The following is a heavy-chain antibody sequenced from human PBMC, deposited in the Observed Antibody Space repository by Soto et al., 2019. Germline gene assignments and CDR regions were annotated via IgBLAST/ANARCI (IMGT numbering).Heavy chain of an antibody. D-gene: IGHD2-15*01. J-gene: IGHJ6*02. CDR2: INHRGST. CDR1: GGSFSGDF. Sequence: SETLSLTCAGYGGSFSGDFWSWIRQSPGKGLEWIAEINHRGSTNYNPSLKSRVIISVDTSKKQFSLKLNSVTAADTAVYYCARDCGYGYGMDVWGQGTTVT. V-gene: IGHV4-34*01. CDR3: ARDCGYGYGMDV.